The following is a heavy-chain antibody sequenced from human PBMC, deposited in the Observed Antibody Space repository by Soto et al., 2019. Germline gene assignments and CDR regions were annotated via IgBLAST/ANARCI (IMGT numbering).Heavy chain of an antibody. V-gene: IGHV1-3*01. CDR1: GYTFTSYA. CDR3: AREISPSYDYIWGSYRYDNYFDY. J-gene: IGHJ4*02. CDR2: INAGNGNT. D-gene: IGHD3-16*02. Sequence: GASVKVSCKASGYTFTSYAMHWVRQAPGQRLEWMGWINAGNGNTKYSQKFQGRVTITRDTSASTAYMELSSLRSEDTAVYYCAREISPSYDYIWGSYRYDNYFDYWGQGTLVTVSS.